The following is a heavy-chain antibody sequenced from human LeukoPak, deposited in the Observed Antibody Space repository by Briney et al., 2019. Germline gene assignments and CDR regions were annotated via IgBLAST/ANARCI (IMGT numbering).Heavy chain of an antibody. CDR1: GYTFNNYY. CDR3: ARQGAYSSAIGMGY. CDR2: INPSGGGT. V-gene: IGHV1-46*02. Sequence: ASVKVSCKASGYTFNNYYMYWVRQAPGQGLEWMGMINPSGGGTRYAQKFQGRVTMTRDTSTRTVYMEVSSLKPEDTPVYYCARQGAYSSAIGMGYWGQGTLVTVSS. D-gene: IGHD6-19*01. J-gene: IGHJ4*02.